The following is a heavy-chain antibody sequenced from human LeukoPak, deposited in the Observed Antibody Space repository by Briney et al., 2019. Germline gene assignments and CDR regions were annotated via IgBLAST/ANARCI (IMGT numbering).Heavy chain of an antibody. D-gene: IGHD6-6*01. Sequence: PGGSLRLSCAASGFTFSSYAMHWVRQAPGKGLEWVAVISYDGSNKYYADSVKGRFTISRDNSKNTLYLQMNSLRAEDTAVYYCARIDSSSGKEFDYWGQGTLVTVSS. CDR2: ISYDGSNK. V-gene: IGHV3-30*04. CDR1: GFTFSSYA. CDR3: ARIDSSSGKEFDY. J-gene: IGHJ4*02.